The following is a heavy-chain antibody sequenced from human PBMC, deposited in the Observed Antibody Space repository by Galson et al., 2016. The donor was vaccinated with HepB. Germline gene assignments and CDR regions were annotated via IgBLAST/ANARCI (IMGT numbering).Heavy chain of an antibody. V-gene: IGHV3-7*01. CDR1: GFTFTNYW. D-gene: IGHD6-19*01. CDR2: IKEDGTEK. CDR3: TRDGALPGGWVWIDP. J-gene: IGHJ5*02. Sequence: SLRLSCAASGFTFTNYWMTWVRQAPGKGLEWVANIKEDGTEKCYADSVKGRFTISRDNAKNSVYLQMNSLRVEDTAVYYCTRDGALPGGWVWIDPWGQGTLVIVSS.